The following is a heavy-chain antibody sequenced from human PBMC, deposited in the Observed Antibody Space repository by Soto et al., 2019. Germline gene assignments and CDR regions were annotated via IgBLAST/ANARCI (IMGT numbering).Heavy chain of an antibody. D-gene: IGHD5-12*01. CDR1: GGSISASF. V-gene: IGHV4-59*01. CDR3: ACRPSYSGYNSSAFDI. J-gene: IGHJ3*02. CDR2: ISYSGTT. Sequence: QVQLQESGPGLVKPSETLSLTCTVYGGSISASFWSWIRQPPGQGLEWSGYISYSGTTTYNPSLKRRLTMSVDTSKNKFSLRLSSVTAADAAVYYCACRPSYSGYNSSAFDILRQGTMVTVSS.